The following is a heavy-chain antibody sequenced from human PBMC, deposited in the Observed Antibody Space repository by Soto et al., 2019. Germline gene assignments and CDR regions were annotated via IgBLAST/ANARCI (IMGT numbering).Heavy chain of an antibody. J-gene: IGHJ4*02. CDR2: IYFSGTT. V-gene: IGHV4-59*01. CDR1: GGSITGYY. CDR3: VRGYGGYNHYFDS. Sequence: SETLSLTCSVSGGSITGYYWNWVRQPPGKGLEWIGYIYFSGTTNYNPSLKSRLTISVDTSKNQFSLRLSSVTAADTAVYYCVRGYGGYNHYFDSWGQGTLVTVSS. D-gene: IGHD5-12*01.